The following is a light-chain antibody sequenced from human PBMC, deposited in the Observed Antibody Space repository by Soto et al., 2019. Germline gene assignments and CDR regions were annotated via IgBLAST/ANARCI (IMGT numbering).Light chain of an antibody. Sequence: QSALPQPASVSGSRGQSITISCTGTSSDVGGYNYVSWYQQHPGKAPKLMIYDVSNRPSGVSNRFSGSKSGNTASLTISGLQSEDEADYYCSSYTSSSTSGVFGTGTKVTVL. CDR3: SSYTSSSTSGV. CDR2: DVS. CDR1: SSDVGGYNY. J-gene: IGLJ1*01. V-gene: IGLV2-14*01.